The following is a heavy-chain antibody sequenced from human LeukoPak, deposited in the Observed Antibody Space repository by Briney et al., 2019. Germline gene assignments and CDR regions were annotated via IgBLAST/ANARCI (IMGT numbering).Heavy chain of an antibody. CDR2: IHSDGSYT. CDR3: ASSRDGP. Sequence: GGSLRLSCAASGFTFSNYAMNWVRQAPGKGLVWVSRIHSDGSYTSYADSVKGRFTISRDNAKSTLYIQMNSLRAEDTAVYYCASSRDGPWGQGTLVTVSS. D-gene: IGHD2-8*01. CDR1: GFTFSNYA. V-gene: IGHV3-74*01. J-gene: IGHJ5*02.